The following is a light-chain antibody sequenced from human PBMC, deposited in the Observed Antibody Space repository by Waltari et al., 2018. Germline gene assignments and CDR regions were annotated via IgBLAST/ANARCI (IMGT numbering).Light chain of an antibody. V-gene: IGKV2-30*01. CDR3: MQATLWPWT. CDR2: RVS. CDR1: QGLVYTDGNTY. Sequence: DVVLTQSPLSLAVTLGQPASISCRSSQGLVYTDGNTYFNWFQQRPGQSPRRLLSRVSNRDPGVPDRFSGSGSGTDFTLKISRVEAEDVGVFYCMQATLWPWTFGQGTKVEIK. J-gene: IGKJ1*01.